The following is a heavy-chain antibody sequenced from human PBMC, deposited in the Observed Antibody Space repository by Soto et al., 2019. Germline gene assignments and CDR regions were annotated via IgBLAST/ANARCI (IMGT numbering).Heavy chain of an antibody. V-gene: IGHV4-59*08. Sequence: QAQLQESGPGLVKPSETLSLTCTVSGGSISSYFWSWIRQPPGKGLEWIGHISDSGNTNYNPSLRSRVIISVDTSKNHLSLKLGSVTAADTAVYYCARHYHTGWYGFDYWGQGTLVTVSS. CDR1: GGSISSYF. J-gene: IGHJ4*02. CDR2: ISDSGNT. CDR3: ARHYHTGWYGFDY. D-gene: IGHD6-19*01.